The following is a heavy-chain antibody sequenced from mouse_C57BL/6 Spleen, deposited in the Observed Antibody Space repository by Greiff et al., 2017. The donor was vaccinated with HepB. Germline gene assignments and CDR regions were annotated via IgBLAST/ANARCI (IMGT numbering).Heavy chain of an antibody. CDR3: ARNEELLAMDY. Sequence: QVQLKQSVPGLVQPSQSLSITCTVSGFSLTSYGVHWVRQSPGKGLEWLGVIWSGGSTDYNAAFISRLSISKDNSKSQVFFKMNSLQADDTAIYYCARNEELLAMDYWGQGTSVTVSS. CDR2: IWSGGST. CDR1: GFSLTSYG. D-gene: IGHD2-1*01. J-gene: IGHJ4*01. V-gene: IGHV2-2*01.